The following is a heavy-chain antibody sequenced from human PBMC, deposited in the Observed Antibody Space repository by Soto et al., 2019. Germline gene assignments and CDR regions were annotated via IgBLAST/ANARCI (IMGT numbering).Heavy chain of an antibody. V-gene: IGHV3-30-3*01. CDR1: GFTFSNYA. J-gene: IGHJ4*02. Sequence: PGGSLRLSCAASGFTFSNYAIHWVRQAPGKWLEWVAVISYDGSKKYYADSVKGRFTISRDNSKSTLYLQMNSLRVEDTAVYYCARAGEYREFDYWGQGXLVTVYS. CDR3: ARAGEYREFDY. CDR2: ISYDGSKK. D-gene: IGHD3-16*01.